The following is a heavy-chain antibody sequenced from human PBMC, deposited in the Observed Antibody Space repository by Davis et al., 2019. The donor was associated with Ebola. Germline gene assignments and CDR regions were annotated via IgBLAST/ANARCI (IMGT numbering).Heavy chain of an antibody. CDR2: INPNSGGT. D-gene: IGHD2/OR15-2a*01. Sequence: ASVKVSCKASGYTFTSYGISWVRQAPGQGLEWMGWINPNSGGTNYAQKFQGRATITADESTSTAYMELRSLRSDDTAVYYCAKDEHPNSWGYFDFWGQGTLVTVSS. V-gene: IGHV1-18*01. CDR3: AKDEHPNSWGYFDF. CDR1: GYTFTSYG. J-gene: IGHJ4*02.